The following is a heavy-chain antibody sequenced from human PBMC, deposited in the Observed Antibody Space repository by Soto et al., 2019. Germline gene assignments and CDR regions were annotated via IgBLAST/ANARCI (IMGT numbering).Heavy chain of an antibody. V-gene: IGHV4-34*01. CDR3: ARGRAVLEVYCSGGSCRYYYCMDV. D-gene: IGHD2-15*01. J-gene: IGHJ6*03. CDR2: INHSGST. CDR1: GGSFGGFC. Sequence: SQTLSLTWAVDGGSFGGFCCRWISQPQGKGLEWIGEINHSGSTNYNPSLKSRVTISVDTSKNQFSLKLSSVTAADTAVYYCARGRAVLEVYCSGGSCRYYYCMDVWGKGTTVTVSS.